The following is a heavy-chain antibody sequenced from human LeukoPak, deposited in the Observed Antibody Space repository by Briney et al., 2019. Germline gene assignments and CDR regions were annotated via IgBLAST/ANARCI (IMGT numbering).Heavy chain of an antibody. CDR3: AKSNAWDWFDP. CDR2: IYYTGNT. J-gene: IGHJ5*02. Sequence: SETLSLTCAVSGGSITSSNWWSWVRQPPGKGLEWIGEIYYTGNTNYNPSLKSRVTISVDKSNNQFSLNLSSVTAADTAVYYCAKSNAWDWFDPWGQGTLVTVSS. D-gene: IGHD4-11*01. V-gene: IGHV4-4*02. CDR1: GGSITSSNW.